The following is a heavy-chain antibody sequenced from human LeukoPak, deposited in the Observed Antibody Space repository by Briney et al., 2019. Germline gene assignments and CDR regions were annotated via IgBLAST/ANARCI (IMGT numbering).Heavy chain of an antibody. Sequence: SETLSLTCAVYGGSISSSSYYWGWIRQPPGKGLEWIGTIYYSGSTYYNPSLKSRVTISVYTSKNQFSLKLRSVTAADTSVYYCARVPGGALNWFDPWGQGTLVTVSS. CDR3: ARVPGGALNWFDP. D-gene: IGHD1-1*01. CDR2: IYYSGST. J-gene: IGHJ5*02. V-gene: IGHV4-39*01. CDR1: GGSISSSSYY.